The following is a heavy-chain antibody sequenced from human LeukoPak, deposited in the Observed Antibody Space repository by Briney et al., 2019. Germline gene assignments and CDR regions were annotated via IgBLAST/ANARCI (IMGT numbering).Heavy chain of an antibody. V-gene: IGHV3-11*05. J-gene: IGHJ5*02. CDR3: ARGGYDILTGTSFFDP. CDR2: ISSSSSYT. CDR1: GFTFSSYA. Sequence: GGSLRLSCAASGFTFSSYAMSWVRQAPGKGLEWVSYISSSSSYTNYADSMKGRFTISRDNAKNSLYLQMNSLRADDTAVYYCARGGYDILTGTSFFDPWGQGTLVTVSS. D-gene: IGHD3-9*01.